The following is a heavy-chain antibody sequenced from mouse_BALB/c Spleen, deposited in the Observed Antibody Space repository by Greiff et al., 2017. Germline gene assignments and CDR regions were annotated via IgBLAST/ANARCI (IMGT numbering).Heavy chain of an antibody. D-gene: IGHD2-1*01. J-gene: IGHJ4*01. V-gene: IGHV1-87*01. Sequence: QVQLKESGAELARPGASVKLSCKASGYTFTSYWMQWVKQRPGQGLEWIGAIYPGDGDTRYTQKFKGKATLTADKSSSTAYMQLSSLASEDSAVYYCARGNYGNADYAMDYWGQGTSVTVSS. CDR1: GYTFTSYW. CDR3: ARGNYGNADYAMDY. CDR2: IYPGDGDT.